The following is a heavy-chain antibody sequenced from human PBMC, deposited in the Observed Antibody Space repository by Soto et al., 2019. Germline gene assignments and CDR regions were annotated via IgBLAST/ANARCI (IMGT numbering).Heavy chain of an antibody. D-gene: IGHD6-13*01. CDR3: ARVGQQLVLGH. CDR1: GDSISSSSYH. CDR2: IYYSGNT. J-gene: IGHJ4*02. V-gene: IGHV4-39*01. Sequence: SETLSLTCTVSGDSISSSSYHWGWIRQPPGKGLEWIGSIYYSGNTYYNPSLKSRVTISVDTSKNQFSLKLTSVTAADTAVYYCARVGQQLVLGHWGQGTLVTVSS.